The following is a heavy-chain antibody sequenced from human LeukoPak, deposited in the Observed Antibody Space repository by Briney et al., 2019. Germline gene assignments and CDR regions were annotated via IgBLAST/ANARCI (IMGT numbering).Heavy chain of an antibody. CDR3: ARDREILGYCSGGTCYSNGYGY. CDR2: ISHDGSNE. D-gene: IGHD2-15*01. Sequence: GGSLRLSCAASGFTFSSYAMNWVRQAPGKGLEGGAVISHDGSNEYYADSVKGRFTISRDNSKNTLYLQMNSLRAEDTAVYYCARDREILGYCSGGTCYSNGYGYWGQGTLVTVSS. CDR1: GFTFSSYA. V-gene: IGHV3-30-3*01. J-gene: IGHJ4*02.